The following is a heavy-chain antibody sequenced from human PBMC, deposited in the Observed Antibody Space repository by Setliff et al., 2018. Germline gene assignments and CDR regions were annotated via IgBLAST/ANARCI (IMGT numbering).Heavy chain of an antibody. CDR3: TVYNTGSSKDHY. CDR1: GGPISSHY. J-gene: IGHJ4*02. CDR2: IYYSGST. D-gene: IGHD2-8*02. Sequence: PSETLSLTCTVSGGPISSHYWSWIRQPPGKGLEWIGSIYYSGSTNYNPSLKSRVTISVDPSKNQFSLKLSSVTAADTALYYCTVYNTGSSKDHYWGQGTPVTVSS. V-gene: IGHV4-59*03.